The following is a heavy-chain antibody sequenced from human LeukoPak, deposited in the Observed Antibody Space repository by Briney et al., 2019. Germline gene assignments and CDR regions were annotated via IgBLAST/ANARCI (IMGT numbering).Heavy chain of an antibody. D-gene: IGHD4-11*01. CDR1: GGSISNGLYY. Sequence: PSETLSLTCIVSGGSISNGLYYWNWIRQPAGKGLEWIGRIYSNGITTYNPSLKSRVTISVDTPKNQFSLKLRSVTAADTAVYYCARGNDYSNHDNYFDDWGQGTLVTVSS. CDR3: ARGNDYSNHDNYFDD. V-gene: IGHV4-61*02. CDR2: IYSNGIT. J-gene: IGHJ4*02.